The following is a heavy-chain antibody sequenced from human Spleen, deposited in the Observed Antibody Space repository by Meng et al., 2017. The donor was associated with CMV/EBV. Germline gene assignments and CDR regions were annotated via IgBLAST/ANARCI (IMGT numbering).Heavy chain of an antibody. Sequence: GGSLRLSCAASGFTFSSYSMNWVRQAPGKGLEWVSSINARCNYIYEADSVKGRFTIARDDGKKSLYLQMNSLRAEDTAVYYCARDFRFSRGFDMWGQGTVVTVSS. CDR2: INARCNYI. V-gene: IGHV3-21*01. D-gene: IGHD3-3*01. CDR3: ARDFRFSRGFDM. CDR1: GFTFSSYS. J-gene: IGHJ3*02.